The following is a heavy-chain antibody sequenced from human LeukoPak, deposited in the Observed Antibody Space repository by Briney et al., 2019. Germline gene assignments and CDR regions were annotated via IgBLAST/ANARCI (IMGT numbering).Heavy chain of an antibody. Sequence: SQTLSLTCAISGDSVSSSSAAWSWIRHSPSRGLEWLGRTYYRSKWYNDYAVSVKSRITINPDTSKNQFSLQLNSMTPEDTAVYYCAREGSEGYLFDYWGQGTLVTVSS. CDR2: TYYRSKWYN. V-gene: IGHV6-1*01. CDR1: GDSVSSSSAA. D-gene: IGHD1-1*01. J-gene: IGHJ4*02. CDR3: AREGSEGYLFDY.